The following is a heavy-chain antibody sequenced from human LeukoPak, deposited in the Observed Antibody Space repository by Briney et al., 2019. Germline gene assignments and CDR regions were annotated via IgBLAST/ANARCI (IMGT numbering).Heavy chain of an antibody. D-gene: IGHD3-10*01. J-gene: IGHJ6*04. CDR3: AREAGSGSLLYYYYYGMDV. CDR1: GFTVSSNY. Sequence: GGSLRLSCAASGFTVSSNYMSWVRQAPGKGLEWVSVIYSGGSTYYADSVKGRFTISRDNAKNTLYLLMNSLRAEDTAVYYCAREAGSGSLLYYYYYGMDVWGKGTTVTVSS. CDR2: IYSGGST. V-gene: IGHV3-66*01.